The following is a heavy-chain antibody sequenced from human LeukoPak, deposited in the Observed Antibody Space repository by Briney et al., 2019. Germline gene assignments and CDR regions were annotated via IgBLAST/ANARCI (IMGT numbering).Heavy chain of an antibody. D-gene: IGHD3-10*01. CDR3: SKESEDWFDP. Sequence: ASVKVSCKASGYTSTSYYIHWVRQAPGQGLEWMGIINPSGGSTSYAQKFQGRVTMTRDTSTSTVYMELSSLRSDDTAVYYCSKESEDWFDPWGQGTLVTVSS. CDR2: INPSGGST. CDR1: GYTSTSYY. J-gene: IGHJ5*02. V-gene: IGHV1-46*03.